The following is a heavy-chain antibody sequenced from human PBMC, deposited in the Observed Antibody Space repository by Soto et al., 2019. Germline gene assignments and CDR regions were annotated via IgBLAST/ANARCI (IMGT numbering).Heavy chain of an antibody. CDR2: ISGSGGTT. Sequence: QPGGSLRLSCAASGCTFSGYGMSWVRQGQGKGLEWVSVISGSGGTTYYADSVKGRLTISRENSKNTLYVQMNRLRAEETAVYYCANVRESPAAGHFASWGQGTLVTVSS. CDR1: GCTFSGYG. D-gene: IGHD6-13*01. CDR3: ANVRESPAAGHFAS. V-gene: IGHV3-23*01. J-gene: IGHJ4*02.